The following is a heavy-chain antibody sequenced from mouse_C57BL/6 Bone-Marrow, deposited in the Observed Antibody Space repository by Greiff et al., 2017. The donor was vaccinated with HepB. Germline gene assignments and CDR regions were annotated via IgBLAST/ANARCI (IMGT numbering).Heavy chain of an antibody. J-gene: IGHJ2*01. Sequence: QVQLQQSGPELVKPGASVKISCKASGYAFSSSWMNWVKQRPGKGLEWIGRIYPGDGDTNYNGKFKGKATLTADKSSSTAYMQISSLTSEDSAVYFCARGGVYWGQGTTLTVSA. CDR1: GYAFSSSW. V-gene: IGHV1-82*01. CDR3: ARGGVY. CDR2: IYPGDGDT.